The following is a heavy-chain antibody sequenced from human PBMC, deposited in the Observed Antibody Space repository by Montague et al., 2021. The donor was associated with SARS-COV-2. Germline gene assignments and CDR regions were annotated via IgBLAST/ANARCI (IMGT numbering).Heavy chain of an antibody. CDR3: ARGRQHINMVVVVVTGGEYYFDF. CDR2: INHRGST. V-gene: IGHV4-34*01. D-gene: IGHD3-22*01. CDR1: GGSLSGFYY. Sequence: SETLSLTCEVYGGSLSGFYYWTWARQPPGKGLEWIGEINHRGSTNYNPSLKSRVTISVDTSKNQFSLKMTSVTAADTAVYYCARGRQHINMVVVVVTGGEYYFDFWGQGTLVAVSS. J-gene: IGHJ4*02.